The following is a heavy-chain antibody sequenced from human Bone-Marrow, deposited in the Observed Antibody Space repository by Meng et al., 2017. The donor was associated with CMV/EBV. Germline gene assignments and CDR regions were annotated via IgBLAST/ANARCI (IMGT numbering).Heavy chain of an antibody. V-gene: IGHV4-34*01. CDR3: ARVSGLELGEVWFDP. D-gene: IGHD1-7*01. Sequence: QGQLQQWGAGLLKPSETLSLTCAVYGGSFSGYYWSWIRQPPGKGLEWIEEINHSGSTNYNPSLKSRVTISVDTSKNQFSLKLSSVTAADTAVYYCARVSGLELGEVWFDPWGQGTLVTVSS. CDR2: INHSGST. CDR1: GGSFSGYY. J-gene: IGHJ5*02.